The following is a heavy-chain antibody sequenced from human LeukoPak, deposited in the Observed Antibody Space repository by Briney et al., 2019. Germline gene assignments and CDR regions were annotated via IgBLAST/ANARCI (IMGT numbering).Heavy chain of an antibody. J-gene: IGHJ4*02. D-gene: IGHD6-13*01. V-gene: IGHV3-21*06. CDR2: ISSSSSFK. CDR1: GFTFSNYW. CDR3: AKDRDWASAAGTDFDY. Sequence: PGGSLRLSCAASGFTFSNYWMTWVRQAPGKRLEWVSSISSSSSFKQYADSAKGRFTISRDNAKNSLYLQMSGLRGEDTAVYCCAKDRDWASAAGTDFDYWGQGTLVTVSS.